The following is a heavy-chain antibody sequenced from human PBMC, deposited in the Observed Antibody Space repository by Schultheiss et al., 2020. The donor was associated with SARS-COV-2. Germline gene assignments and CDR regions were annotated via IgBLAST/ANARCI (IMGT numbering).Heavy chain of an antibody. CDR3: TTDGGIFGDY. J-gene: IGHJ4*02. CDR1: GFTVSSNY. Sequence: GGSLRLSCAASGFTVSSNYMSWVRQAPGKGLEWVGRIKSKTDGGTTDYAAPVKGRFTISRDDSKNTLYLQMNSLKTEDTAVYYCTTDGGIFGDYWGQGTLVTVSS. D-gene: IGHD3-3*01. CDR2: IKSKTDGGTT. V-gene: IGHV3-15*01.